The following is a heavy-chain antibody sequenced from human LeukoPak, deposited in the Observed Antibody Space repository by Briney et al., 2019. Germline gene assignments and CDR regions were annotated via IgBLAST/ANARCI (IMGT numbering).Heavy chain of an antibody. J-gene: IGHJ5*02. D-gene: IGHD6-19*01. Sequence: ASVKVSCKASGYTFTSYYMHWVRQAPGQGLEWMGIINPSGGSTSYAQKFQGRVTMTRDMSTSTVYMELSSLRSEDTAVYYCARGGFSSGWYLNWFDPWGQGTLVTVSS. V-gene: IGHV1-46*01. CDR3: ARGGFSSGWYLNWFDP. CDR2: INPSGGST. CDR1: GYTFTSYY.